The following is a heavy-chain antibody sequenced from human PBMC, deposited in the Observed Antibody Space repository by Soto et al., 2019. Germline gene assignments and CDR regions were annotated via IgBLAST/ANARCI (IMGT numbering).Heavy chain of an antibody. CDR2: MNPNSGNT. V-gene: IGHV1-8*02. D-gene: IGHD6-19*01. CDR1: GYSFTSFD. CDR3: ARGGWFGNWLDP. J-gene: IGHJ5*02. Sequence: GASVKVSCKSFGYSFTSFDVHWVRQASGQGLGWMGWMNPNSGNTDYAQRFQGRVTMTRNTSINTAYMELNSLTSDDTAVYYCARGGWFGNWLDPWGQGTLVTVSS.